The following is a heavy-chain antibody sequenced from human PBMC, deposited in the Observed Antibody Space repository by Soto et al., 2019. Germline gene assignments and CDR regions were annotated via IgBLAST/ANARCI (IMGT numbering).Heavy chain of an antibody. CDR2: FSATSENT. Sequence: EVQLLESGGGLVQPGGSLRLSCVGSGFFFSSYTMTWVRQAPGKGLEWVSSFSATSENTYYADSVRGRFTISRDKSKNTLFLQMNSLTAEDTAMYYCAKARDQQWVRLPFDYWGQGVLVSVSS. V-gene: IGHV3-23*01. J-gene: IGHJ4*02. CDR3: AKARDQQWVRLPFDY. D-gene: IGHD6-19*01. CDR1: GFFFSSYT.